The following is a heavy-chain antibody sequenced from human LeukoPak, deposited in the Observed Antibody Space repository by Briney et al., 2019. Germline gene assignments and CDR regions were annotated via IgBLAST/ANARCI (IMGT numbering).Heavy chain of an antibody. D-gene: IGHD3-22*01. Sequence: PSETQSLTCTVSGGSISSYYWSWIRQSPGEELEWIGYIYNSGTTNYNPSHKSRVTISVDTSKNQFSLELTSVTAADTAVYYCARGVELNYYDSSGYYYDYWGQGTLVSVSS. V-gene: IGHV4-59*12. CDR1: GGSISSYY. CDR3: ARGVELNYYDSSGYYYDY. J-gene: IGHJ4*02. CDR2: IYNSGTT.